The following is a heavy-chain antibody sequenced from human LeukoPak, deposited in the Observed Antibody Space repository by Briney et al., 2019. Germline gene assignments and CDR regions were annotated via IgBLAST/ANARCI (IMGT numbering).Heavy chain of an antibody. CDR2: IHYRGGA. CDR1: GGSVTTYH. D-gene: IGHD3-16*01. J-gene: IGHJ3*02. Sequence: SETLSLTCAVSGGSVTTYHCTWIRQPPGKGLEWIGHIHYRGGADYNPSLKTRASISLDTSKNHFSLRLTSVTAADTGVYFCARAEGAASHIWGQGTMVSVSS. V-gene: IGHV4-59*02. CDR3: ARAEGAASHI.